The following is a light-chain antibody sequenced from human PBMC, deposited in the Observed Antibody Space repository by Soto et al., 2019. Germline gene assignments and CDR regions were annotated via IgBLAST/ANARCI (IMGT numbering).Light chain of an antibody. V-gene: IGKV3-15*01. CDR3: QHYNFWPHT. J-gene: IGKJ5*01. CDR2: RAS. CDR1: QSVRDN. Sequence: EILLTQSPATLAVSPGEGATLSCRASQSVRDNLAWYQQKPGQAPRLLNYRASTRATGVPARFSGSGSGTEFTLTISSLQSEDVSVYFCQHYNFWPHTFGQGTRLE.